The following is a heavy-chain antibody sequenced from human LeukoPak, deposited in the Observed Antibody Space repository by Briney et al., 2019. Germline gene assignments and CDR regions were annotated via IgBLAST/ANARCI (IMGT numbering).Heavy chain of an antibody. CDR1: GYTFTGYY. CDR3: ASLEVLRRVGAIDAFDI. V-gene: IGHV1-2*02. D-gene: IGHD1-26*01. J-gene: IGHJ3*02. Sequence: ASVKVSCKASGYTFTGYYMHWVRQAPGQGLEWMGWINPNSGGTNYAQKFQGRVTMTEDTSTDTAYMELSSLRSEDTAVYYCASLEVLRRVGAIDAFDIWGQGTMVTVSS. CDR2: INPNSGGT.